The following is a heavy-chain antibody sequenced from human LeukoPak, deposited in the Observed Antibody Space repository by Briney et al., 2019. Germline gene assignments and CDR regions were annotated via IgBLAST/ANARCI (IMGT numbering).Heavy chain of an antibody. J-gene: IGHJ4*02. CDR1: GFTFSSYS. V-gene: IGHV3-21*01. CDR2: ISSSSSYI. CDR3: ASLSSSYAFDY. D-gene: IGHD1-26*01. Sequence: GGSLRLSCAGSGFTFSSYSMNWVRQAPGKGLEWVSYISSSSSYIYYADSVKGRFTISRDNAKNSLYLQMNSLRAEDTAVYYCASLSSSYAFDYWGQGTLVTVSS.